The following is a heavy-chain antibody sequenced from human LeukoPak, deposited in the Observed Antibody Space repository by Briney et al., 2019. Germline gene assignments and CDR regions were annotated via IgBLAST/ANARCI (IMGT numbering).Heavy chain of an antibody. D-gene: IGHD3-3*01. J-gene: IGHJ6*03. CDR2: INHSGST. CDR1: GGSFSGYS. CDR3: ARAGPRTYYDFWSGYPGLYCYYMDV. Sequence: SETLSLTCAVYGGSFSGYSWSWIRQPPGKGLEWIGEINHSGSTNYNPSLKSRVTISVDTSKNQFSLKLSSVTAADTAVYYCARAGPRTYYDFWSGYPGLYCYYMDVWGKGTTVTISS. V-gene: IGHV4-34*01.